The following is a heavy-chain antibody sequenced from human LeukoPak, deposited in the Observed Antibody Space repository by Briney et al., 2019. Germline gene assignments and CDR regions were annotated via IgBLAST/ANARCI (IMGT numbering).Heavy chain of an antibody. J-gene: IGHJ6*02. V-gene: IGHV4-34*01. CDR2: INHSGST. Sequence: SETLSLTCAVYGGSFSGYYWSWIRQPPGKGLEWIGEINHSGSTNYNPSLKSRVTISVDTSKNQISLKLSSVTAADTAAYYCARGRYYYGMDVWGQGTTVTVSS. CDR3: ARGRYYYGMDV. CDR1: GGSFSGYY.